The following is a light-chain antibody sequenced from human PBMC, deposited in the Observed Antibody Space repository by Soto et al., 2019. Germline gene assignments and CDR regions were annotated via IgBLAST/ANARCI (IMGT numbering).Light chain of an antibody. CDR3: QQYGHSLWT. Sequence: IVLTQSSDPLAESLGESATIKCQSCPAVFSRTVNKNYLAWYQQKPGQAPRLLIYGASSRATGIPDRFSGSGSGTDFTLTISRLEPEDFAVYYCQQYGHSLWTFGQGTKVDIK. V-gene: IGKV3-20*01. CDR2: GAS. CDR1: PAVFSRTVNKNY. J-gene: IGKJ1*01.